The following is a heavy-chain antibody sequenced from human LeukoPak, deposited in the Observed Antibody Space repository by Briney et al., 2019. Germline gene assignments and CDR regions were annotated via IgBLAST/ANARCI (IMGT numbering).Heavy chain of an antibody. V-gene: IGHV1-3*01. J-gene: IGHJ4*02. Sequence: ASVKVSCKAPGYTFTSYAMHWVRQAPGQRLEWMGWINAGNGNTKYSQKFQGRVTITRDTSASTAYMELSSLRSEDTAVYYCARDRHRGGDSSSWNYFDYWGQGTLVTVSS. CDR2: INAGNGNT. D-gene: IGHD6-13*01. CDR3: ARDRHRGGDSSSWNYFDY. CDR1: GYTFTSYA.